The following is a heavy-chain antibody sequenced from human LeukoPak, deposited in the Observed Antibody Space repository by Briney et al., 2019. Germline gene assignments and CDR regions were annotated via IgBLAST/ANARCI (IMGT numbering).Heavy chain of an antibody. Sequence: ASVKVSCKASGYTFTGYYMHWVRQAPGQGLEWMGWINPNNGGTTYAQNFQGRVTMTRDTSISTAYMELSRLRADDTAVYYCARPLREYSYGRYVDSDYWGQGTLVTVSS. CDR3: ARPLREYSYGRYVDSDY. CDR2: INPNNGGT. CDR1: GYTFTGYY. D-gene: IGHD5-18*01. V-gene: IGHV1-2*02. J-gene: IGHJ4*02.